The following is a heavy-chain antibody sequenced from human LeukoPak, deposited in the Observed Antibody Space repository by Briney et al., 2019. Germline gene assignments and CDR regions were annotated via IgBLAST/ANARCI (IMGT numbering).Heavy chain of an antibody. CDR2: INTNTGNP. D-gene: IGHD1-26*01. V-gene: IGHV7-4-1*02. CDR1: GYTFTSYA. J-gene: IGHJ4*02. Sequence: ASVKVSCKASGYTFTSYAMNWVRQAPGQGLEWMGWINTNTGNPTYAQGFTGWFVFSLDTSVSTAYLQISSLKAEDTAVHYCATDSGSRFPDYWGQGTLVTVSS. CDR3: ATDSGSRFPDY.